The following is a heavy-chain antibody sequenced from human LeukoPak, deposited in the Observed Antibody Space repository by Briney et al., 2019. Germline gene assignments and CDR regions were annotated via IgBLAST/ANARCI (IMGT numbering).Heavy chain of an antibody. V-gene: IGHV3-73*01. Sequence: GGSLRLSCAASGFTFSGSAMHWVRQAPGKGLEWGGRIRSKANSYATAYAASVKGGVTISRDDSKNTAYLQMNSLKTEDTAVYYCTRLREWELLRSYFDYWGQGTLVTVSS. CDR3: TRLREWELLRSYFDY. CDR2: IRSKANSYAT. D-gene: IGHD1-26*01. CDR1: GFTFSGSA. J-gene: IGHJ4*02.